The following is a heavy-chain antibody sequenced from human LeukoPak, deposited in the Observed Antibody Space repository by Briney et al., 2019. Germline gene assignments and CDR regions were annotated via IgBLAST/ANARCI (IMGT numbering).Heavy chain of an antibody. V-gene: IGHV1-46*01. Sequence: ASVKVSCKASGYTFTSYYTHWVRQAPGQGLEWMGIINPSGGSTSYAQKFQGRVTMTRDMSTSTVYMELSSLRSEDTAVYYCARAQPITIFGVVKSRGWFDPWGQGTLVTVSS. J-gene: IGHJ5*02. CDR2: INPSGGST. CDR1: GYTFTSYY. CDR3: ARAQPITIFGVVKSRGWFDP. D-gene: IGHD3-3*01.